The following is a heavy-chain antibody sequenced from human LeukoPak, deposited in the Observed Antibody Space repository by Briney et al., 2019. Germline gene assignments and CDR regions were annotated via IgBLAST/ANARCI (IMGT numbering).Heavy chain of an antibody. CDR3: ARDNGGSYYGRSSAFDI. CDR1: GYSISSGFY. CDR2: IYHSGST. Sequence: SETLSLTCAVSGYSISSGFYWGWIRQPPGKGLEWTASIYHSGSTYYNPSLKSRVTISVDTSKNQFSLKLSSVTAADTAVYYCARDNGGSYYGRSSAFDIWGQGTMVTVSS. D-gene: IGHD1-26*01. J-gene: IGHJ3*02. V-gene: IGHV4-38-2*02.